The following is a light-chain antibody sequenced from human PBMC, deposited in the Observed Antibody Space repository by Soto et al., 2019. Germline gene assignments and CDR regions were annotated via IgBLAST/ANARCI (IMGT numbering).Light chain of an antibody. V-gene: IGLV2-14*01. CDR2: EVS. J-gene: IGLJ1*01. Sequence: QSALTQPASVSGSPGKRITISCSGTSSNVGGYNYVSWYQQHPGKAPKLIIYEVSNRPSGVSNRFSGSKSGNTASLTISGLQAEDEADYYCRSYTSSRIDYVFGTGTKLTVL. CDR3: RSYTSSRIDYV. CDR1: SSNVGGYNY.